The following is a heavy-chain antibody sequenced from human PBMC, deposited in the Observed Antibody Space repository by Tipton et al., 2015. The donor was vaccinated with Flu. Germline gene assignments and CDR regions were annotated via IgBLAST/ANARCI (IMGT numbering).Heavy chain of an antibody. V-gene: IGHV4-34*09. D-gene: IGHD3-10*01. CDR2: INHGGST. CDR1: GGPFSGHY. J-gene: IGHJ1*01. Sequence: GLVKPSETLSLTCAVYGGPFSGHYWTWIRQPPGKGLEWIGEINHGGSTNCNPSLKSRVTISADTSKNQFSLNLRSVTAADTAVYYCCRESFGSTNNFQHWGQGTLVTVSS. CDR3: CRESFGSTNNFQH.